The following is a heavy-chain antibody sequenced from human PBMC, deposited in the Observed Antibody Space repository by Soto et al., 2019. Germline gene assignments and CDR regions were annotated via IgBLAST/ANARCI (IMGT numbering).Heavy chain of an antibody. D-gene: IGHD5-12*01. V-gene: IGHV3-15*01. CDR2: IKSKTDGGTT. CDR3: TTPQGNSGYEYYYGMDV. J-gene: IGHJ6*02. CDR1: GFTFSNAW. Sequence: NPGGSLRLSCAASGFTFSNAWMSWVRQAPGKGLEWVGRIKSKTDGGTTDYAAPVKGRFTISRDDSKNTLYLQMNSLKTEDTAVYYCTTPQGNSGYEYYYGMDVWGQGTTVTVSS.